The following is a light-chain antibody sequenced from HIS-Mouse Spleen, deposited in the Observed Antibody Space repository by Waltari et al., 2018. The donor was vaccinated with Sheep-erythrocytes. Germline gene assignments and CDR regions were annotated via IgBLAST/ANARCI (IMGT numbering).Light chain of an antibody. CDR3: QQYNSYSPNWT. J-gene: IGKJ1*01. V-gene: IGKV1-5*03. Sequence: DIQMTQSPSTLSASVGDRVTITCRASQSISSWLAWYQQKPGKAPKLLIYKASSLESGVPSRFSGSESRTKFTLTISSLQPDDFATYYCQQYNSYSPNWTFGQGTKVEIK. CDR1: QSISSW. CDR2: KAS.